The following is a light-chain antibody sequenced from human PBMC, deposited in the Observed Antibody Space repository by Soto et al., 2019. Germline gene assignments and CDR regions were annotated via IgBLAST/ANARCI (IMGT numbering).Light chain of an antibody. J-gene: IGKJ1*01. CDR2: AAS. Sequence: DIQMTPSLSSLSASVLYRVNITCHSSQDIINYLNLYQQTPGKPPKRLIYAASRLQSGVPSRFSGSGSGTEFIFTISSLQPEDVATYYCLKHYSFPRKFGQGTKVAIK. CDR3: LKHYSFPRK. V-gene: IGKV1-17*01. CDR1: QDIINY.